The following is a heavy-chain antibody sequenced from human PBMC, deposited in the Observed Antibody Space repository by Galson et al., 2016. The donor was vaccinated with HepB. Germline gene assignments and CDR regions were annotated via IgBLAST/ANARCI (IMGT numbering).Heavy chain of an antibody. CDR2: IRSKTHSSAT. CDR1: GFIFSGSV. J-gene: IGHJ4*02. Sequence: SLRLSCAGSGFIFSGSVMHWVRQASGKGLEWVGRIRSKTHSSATAYATSVEGRFIISRDDSKNTTYLLMNSLKTEDTAVYYCSSRDFTHYGVDYWGLGTLVIVSS. V-gene: IGHV3-73*01. CDR3: SSRDFTHYGVDY. D-gene: IGHD3-16*01.